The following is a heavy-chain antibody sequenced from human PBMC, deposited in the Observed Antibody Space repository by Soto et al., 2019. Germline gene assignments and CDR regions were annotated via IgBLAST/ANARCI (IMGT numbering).Heavy chain of an antibody. Sequence: LSLSCAGSGFTFRWFGMNWVRQAPGKGLEWVARISNDGSNEYYVDSVKGRFTISRDNSKNTLYLQMDGLRAEDTAVYYCAKGEVRGIIPSYCGYWGRLTLSAVAS. J-gene: IGHJ4*03. D-gene: IGHD3-10*01. V-gene: IGHV3-30*18. CDR2: ISNDGSNE. CDR1: GFTFRWFG. CDR3: AKGEVRGIIPSYCGY.